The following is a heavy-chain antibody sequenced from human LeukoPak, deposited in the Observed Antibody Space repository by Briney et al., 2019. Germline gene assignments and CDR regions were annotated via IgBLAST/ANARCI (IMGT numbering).Heavy chain of an antibody. CDR3: ARDLDGYGFDY. CDR2: ISTYNGNT. Sequence: ASVKVSCKTSGYTFTNFGINWVRQAPGQGLEWMGWISTYNGNTNYAQKLQGRVTMTTDTSTSTAYMELRSLRSDDTAAYYCARDLDGYGFDYWGQGTLVTVSS. V-gene: IGHV1-18*01. D-gene: IGHD5-24*01. J-gene: IGHJ4*02. CDR1: GYTFTNFG.